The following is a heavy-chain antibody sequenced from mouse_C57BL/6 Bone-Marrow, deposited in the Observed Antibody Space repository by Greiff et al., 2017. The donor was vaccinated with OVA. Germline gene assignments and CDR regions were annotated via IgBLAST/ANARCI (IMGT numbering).Heavy chain of an antibody. D-gene: IGHD2-2*01. CDR2: FYPGSGSI. J-gene: IGHJ2*01. Sequence: QVQLQQSGAELVKPGASVKLSCKASGYTFTEYTIHWVKQRSGQGLEWIGWFYPGSGSIKYNEKFKDKATLTADKSSSTVYMELSRLTSEDSAVYFCARHEEGIYGYDSYYFDYWGQGTTRTVSS. V-gene: IGHV1-62-2*01. CDR3: ARHEEGIYGYDSYYFDY. CDR1: GYTFTEYT.